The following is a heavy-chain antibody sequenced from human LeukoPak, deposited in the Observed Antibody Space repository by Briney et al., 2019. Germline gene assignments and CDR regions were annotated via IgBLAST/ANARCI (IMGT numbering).Heavy chain of an antibody. J-gene: IGHJ4*02. CDR3: ARHFPGELDYGETGYFDY. D-gene: IGHD4-17*01. V-gene: IGHV4-39*01. CDR1: GGSISSSSYY. CDR2: IYYSGST. Sequence: PSETLSLTCTVSGGSISSSSYYWGWIRQPPGKGLEWIGSIYYSGSTYYNPSLKSRVTISVDTSKNQFSLKLSSVTAADTAVYYCARHFPGELDYGETGYFDYWGQGTLVTVSS.